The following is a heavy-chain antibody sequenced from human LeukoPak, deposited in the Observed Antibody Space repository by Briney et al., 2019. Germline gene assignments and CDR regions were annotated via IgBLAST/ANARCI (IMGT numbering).Heavy chain of an antibody. CDR1: GYTFTNYG. D-gene: IGHD6-13*01. CDR3: ARVSGSSISSRSLLY. V-gene: IGHV1-18*01. Sequence: GASVKVSCKASGYTFTNYGINWVRQAPGQGLEWMGQINPYNGNTNYPQRLQGRVTMTTDTSTSTSFMELRSLTSDGTAIYYCARVSGSSISSRSLLYWGQGTLVTVSS. CDR2: INPYNGNT. J-gene: IGHJ4*02.